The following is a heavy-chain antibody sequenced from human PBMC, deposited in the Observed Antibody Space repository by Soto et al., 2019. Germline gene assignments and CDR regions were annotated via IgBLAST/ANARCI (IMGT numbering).Heavy chain of an antibody. CDR2: ISPYNDDT. CDR1: GYTFTDFG. D-gene: IGHD2-15*01. Sequence: ASVKVSCKASGYTFTDFGISWVRQAPGQGLEWMGWISPYNDDTKYTQKLQGRVTMTTDTSTGTAYMELRSLRSDDTAVYYCAREYCSGGSCYGVDYWGQGTLVTVPS. J-gene: IGHJ4*02. CDR3: AREYCSGGSCYGVDY. V-gene: IGHV1-18*01.